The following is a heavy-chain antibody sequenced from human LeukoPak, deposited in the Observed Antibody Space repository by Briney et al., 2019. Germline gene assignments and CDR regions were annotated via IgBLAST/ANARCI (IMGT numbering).Heavy chain of an antibody. J-gene: IGHJ4*02. CDR1: GFTFSSYA. V-gene: IGHV3-33*03. CDR3: AIATTGRGAFGS. D-gene: IGHD1-1*01. Sequence: GGSLRLSCAASGFTFSSYAIHWVRQAPGKGLECVALIWSDGSNKFYPDSVKGRFTISRDNSKNSLSLQMNSLTAEDTAIYYCAIATTGRGAFGSWGQGTLVSVSS. CDR2: IWSDGSNK.